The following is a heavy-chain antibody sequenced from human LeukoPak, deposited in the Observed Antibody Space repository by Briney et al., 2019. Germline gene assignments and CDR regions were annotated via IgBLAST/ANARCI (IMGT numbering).Heavy chain of an antibody. Sequence: ASVKVSCKVSGYTLTELSMHWVRQAPGKGLEWMGGFDPEDGETIYAQKFQGRVTMTEDTSTDTAYMELSSLRSEDTAVYYCATANSGGNRYYYYYGMDVWGQGTTVTVSS. CDR2: FDPEDGET. D-gene: IGHD4-23*01. CDR3: ATANSGGNRYYYYYGMDV. V-gene: IGHV1-24*01. CDR1: GYTLTELS. J-gene: IGHJ6*02.